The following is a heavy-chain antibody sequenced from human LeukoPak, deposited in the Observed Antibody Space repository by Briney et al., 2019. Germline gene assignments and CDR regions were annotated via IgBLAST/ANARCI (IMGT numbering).Heavy chain of an antibody. D-gene: IGHD5-24*01. Sequence: PGGSLRPSCAASGFTFSTYSMNWVRQAPGKELEWVSYISSSSSTRYYADSVKGRFTISRDNAKNSLYLQMNSLRDEDTAVYYCARGETDYWGQGTLVTVSS. CDR1: GFTFSTYS. CDR2: ISSSSSTR. CDR3: ARGETDY. J-gene: IGHJ4*02. V-gene: IGHV3-48*02.